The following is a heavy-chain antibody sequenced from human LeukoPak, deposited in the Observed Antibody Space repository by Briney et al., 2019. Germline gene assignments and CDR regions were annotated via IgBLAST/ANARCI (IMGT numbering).Heavy chain of an antibody. Sequence: PGGSLRLSCAASGFTFSSYDMHWVSQHTGKGLEWVSAIGTAVDTYYPASVKGRFTISRKNAKNSLYLQMNSLRAGDTAVYYCARSTYSSGWDFDYWGQGTLVTVSS. J-gene: IGHJ4*02. D-gene: IGHD6-19*01. V-gene: IGHV3-13*01. CDR1: GFTFSSYD. CDR3: ARSTYSSGWDFDY. CDR2: IGTAVDT.